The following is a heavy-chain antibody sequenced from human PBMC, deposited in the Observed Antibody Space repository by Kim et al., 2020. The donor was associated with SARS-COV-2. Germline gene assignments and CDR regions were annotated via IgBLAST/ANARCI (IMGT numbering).Heavy chain of an antibody. D-gene: IGHD2-8*02. Sequence: GGSLRLSCAASGFTFSSYSMNWVRQAPGKGLEWVSSISSSSSYIYYADSVKGRFTISIDNANTSLYLQLNIQRAEATAMYYCARATGHNLSWVYPCGQG. CDR3: ARATGHNLSWVYP. V-gene: IGHV3-21*01. J-gene: IGHJ5*02. CDR1: GFTFSSYS. CDR2: ISSSSSYI.